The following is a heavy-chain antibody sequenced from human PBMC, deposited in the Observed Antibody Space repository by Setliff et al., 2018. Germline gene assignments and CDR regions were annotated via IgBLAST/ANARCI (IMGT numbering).Heavy chain of an antibody. CDR2: MNTNSGDT. D-gene: IGHD5-12*01. V-gene: IGHV1-2*02. CDR3: ARQPMDTIMVTFDY. CDR1: AYSFSGYY. J-gene: IGHJ4*02. Sequence: ASVKVSCKTSAYSFSGYYIHWVRQAPGQGLEWMGWMNTNSGDTKYTQKFQGRLTMTRDTSISTAYMELSSLRSDDTAVYYCARQPMDTIMVTFDYWGQGSLVTVSS.